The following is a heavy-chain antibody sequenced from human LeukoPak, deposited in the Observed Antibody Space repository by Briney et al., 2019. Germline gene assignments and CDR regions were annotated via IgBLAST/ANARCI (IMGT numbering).Heavy chain of an antibody. J-gene: IGHJ4*02. D-gene: IGHD4-17*01. CDR1: GGSISSGGAYY. V-gene: IGHV4-31*03. Sequence: PSETLSLTCTVSGGSISSGGAYYWSWIRKHPGKGLEWIGYIHYSGNTYYNPSLKSRVTMSVDTSKNPFSLMLSSVTAADTAVYYCARVPSGNGDSPGRYFDYWGQGTVVTVSS. CDR3: ARVPSGNGDSPGRYFDY. CDR2: IHYSGNT.